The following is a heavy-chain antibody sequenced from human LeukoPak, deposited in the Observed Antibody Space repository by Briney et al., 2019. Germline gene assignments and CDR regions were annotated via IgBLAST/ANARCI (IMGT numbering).Heavy chain of an antibody. D-gene: IGHD6-13*01. CDR3: AKDLIAAAAQGGYYYGMDV. J-gene: IGHJ6*02. CDR1: GFTFSSYG. Sequence: PGRSLRLSCAASGFTFSSYGMHWVRQAPGKGLEWVAVISYDGSNKYYADSVKGRFTISRDNSKNTLYLQMNSLRAEDTAVYYCAKDLIAAAAQGGYYYGMDVWGQGTTVTVSS. CDR2: ISYDGSNK. V-gene: IGHV3-30*18.